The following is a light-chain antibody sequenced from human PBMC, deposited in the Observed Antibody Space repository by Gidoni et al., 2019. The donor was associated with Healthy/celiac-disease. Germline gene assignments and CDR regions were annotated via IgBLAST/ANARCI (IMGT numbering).Light chain of an antibody. CDR2: AAS. Sequence: DIQMTQSPSYLSASVGDRVTITCRASQSISSYLNWYQQKPGKAPKLLIYAASSLQSGVPSRFSGSGSGTDFTLNISSLQPEDFATYYCQQSYSTPWTFGQGTKVEIK. J-gene: IGKJ1*01. CDR1: QSISSY. V-gene: IGKV1-39*01. CDR3: QQSYSTPWT.